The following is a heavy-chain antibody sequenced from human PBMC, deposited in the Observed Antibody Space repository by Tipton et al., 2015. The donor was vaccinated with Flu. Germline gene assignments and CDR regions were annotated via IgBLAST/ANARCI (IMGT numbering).Heavy chain of an antibody. V-gene: IGHV4-61*02. D-gene: IGHD6-19*01. CDR2: IYTSGST. J-gene: IGHJ4*02. CDR3: ARAAAVALDY. CDR1: GGSISSGSYY. Sequence: TLSLTCNVSGGSISSGSYYWSWIQQPAGKGLEWIGRIYTSGSTNYNPSLKSRVTISVDTSKNQFSLKLSSVTAADTAVYYCARAAAVALDYWGQGMLVTVSS.